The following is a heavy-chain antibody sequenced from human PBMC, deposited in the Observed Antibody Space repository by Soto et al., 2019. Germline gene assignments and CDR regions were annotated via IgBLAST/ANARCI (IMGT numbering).Heavy chain of an antibody. CDR1: GFTFRSFG. CDR3: AKDVGQQLVLNYGMDV. V-gene: IGHV3-30*18. J-gene: IGHJ6*02. Sequence: QVQLVESGGGVIQPGSSLSLSCGSSGFTFRSFGMYWVRQAPGKGLEWVAVVSYDGNHNYYADSVKGRFTVSRDNAKNMLYLQMNRLRVEDTAVYYCAKDVGQQLVLNYGMDVWGQGTTVTVSS. D-gene: IGHD6-13*01. CDR2: VSYDGNHN.